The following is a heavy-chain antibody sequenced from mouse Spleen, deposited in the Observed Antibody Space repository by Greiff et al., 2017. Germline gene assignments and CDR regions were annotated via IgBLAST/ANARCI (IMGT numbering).Heavy chain of an antibody. CDR3: AGENGSTLYYYAMDY. CDR1: GFPITSGYY. D-gene: IGHD1-1*01. CDR2: ITHSGET. Sequence: VQLQQSGPGLVKPSQSLFLACSITGFPITSGYYWIWIRQSPGKPLEWMGYITHSGETFYNPSLQSPISITRETSKNQFFLQLNSVTTEDTAMYYCAGENGSTLYYYAMDYWGQGTSVTVSS. V-gene: IGHV12-3*02. J-gene: IGHJ4*01.